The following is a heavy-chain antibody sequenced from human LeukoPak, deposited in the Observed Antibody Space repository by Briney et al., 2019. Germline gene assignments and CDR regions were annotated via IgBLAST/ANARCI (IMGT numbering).Heavy chain of an antibody. CDR2: ISGSGGST. Sequence: GGSLRLSCAASGFTFSSYAMSWVRQTPGKGLEWVSAISGSGGSTYCADSVKGRFTISRDNSKNTLYLQMNSLRAEDTAVYYCAKAITMIVLPTAPDYWGQGTLVTVSS. D-gene: IGHD3-22*01. CDR3: AKAITMIVLPTAPDY. J-gene: IGHJ4*02. CDR1: GFTFSSYA. V-gene: IGHV3-23*01.